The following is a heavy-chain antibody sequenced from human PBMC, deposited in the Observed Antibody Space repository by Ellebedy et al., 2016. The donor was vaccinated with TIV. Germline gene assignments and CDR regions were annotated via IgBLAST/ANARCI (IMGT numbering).Heavy chain of an antibody. CDR1: GYTFTTFA. V-gene: IGHV1-3*01. D-gene: IGHD2-15*01. J-gene: IGHJ5*02. CDR2: INVADANT. CDR3: ARDPLGYCSGGSCTNNWFDP. Sequence: AASVKVSCKASGYTFTTFAIHWVRQAPGQSPEWMGWINVADANTKYSQKFQGRVTFTRDTSANTVYMHLSSLRSEDSAVYYCARDPLGYCSGGSCTNNWFDPWGQGTLVTASS.